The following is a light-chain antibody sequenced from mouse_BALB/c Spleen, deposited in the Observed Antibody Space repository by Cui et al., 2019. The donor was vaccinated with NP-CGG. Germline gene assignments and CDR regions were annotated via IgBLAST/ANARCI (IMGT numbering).Light chain of an antibody. CDR1: TGAVTTGHY. Sequence: QAVVTQESTLTTSPGETVTLTCRSSTGAVTTGHYANWVQEKPDHLFTGLIGGTNNRAPGVPARFSGSLIGDKAALTITGAQTEDEAIYFCALWYSNHWVFGGGTKLTVL. CDR2: GTN. J-gene: IGLJ1*01. CDR3: ALWYSNHWV. V-gene: IGLV1*01.